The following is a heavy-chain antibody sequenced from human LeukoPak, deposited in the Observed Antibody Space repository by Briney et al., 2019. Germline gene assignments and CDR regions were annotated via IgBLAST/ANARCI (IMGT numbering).Heavy chain of an antibody. D-gene: IGHD3-10*01. V-gene: IGHV3-33*01. CDR2: IWYDGSNK. CDR1: GFTFSSYG. CDR3: ASVATLGLGDTPPMVRGVIMRDP. J-gene: IGHJ5*02. Sequence: GRSLRLSCAASGFTFSSYGMHWVRQAPGKGLEWVAVIWYDGSNKYYADSVKGRFTISRDNSKNTLYLQMNSLSAEGTAVYSCASVATLGLGDTPPMVRGVIMRDPWGQGTLVTVSS.